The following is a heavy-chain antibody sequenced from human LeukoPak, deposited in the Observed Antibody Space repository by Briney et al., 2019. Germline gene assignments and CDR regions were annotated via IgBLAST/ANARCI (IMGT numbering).Heavy chain of an antibody. CDR1: GSTFSNYA. CDR3: AKDGDSSSRDFDY. Sequence: GGSLRLSCAASGSTFSNYAMSWVRQAPGKGLEWVSAISGSGGRTYYADSVKGRFTISRDNSKNTLYLQMNSLRAEDSAVYYCAKDGDSSSRDFDYWGQGTLVTVSS. V-gene: IGHV3-23*01. J-gene: IGHJ4*02. CDR2: ISGSGGRT. D-gene: IGHD6-6*01.